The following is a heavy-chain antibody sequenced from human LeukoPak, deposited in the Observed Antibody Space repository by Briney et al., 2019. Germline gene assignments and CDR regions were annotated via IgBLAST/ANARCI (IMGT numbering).Heavy chain of an antibody. J-gene: IGHJ5*02. CDR3: ARGDGDYGWFDP. D-gene: IGHD4-17*01. V-gene: IGHV4-34*01. Sequence: SETLSLTCAVYGGSFSGYYWSWIRQPPGKGLEWIGEINHSGSTNYNPSLKSRVTISVDTSKNQFSLKLSSVTAADTAVYYCARGDGDYGWFDPWGQGTLVTVSS. CDR1: GGSFSGYY. CDR2: INHSGST.